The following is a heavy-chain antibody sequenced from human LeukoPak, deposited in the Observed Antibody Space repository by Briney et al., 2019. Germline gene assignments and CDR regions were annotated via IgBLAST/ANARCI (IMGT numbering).Heavy chain of an antibody. CDR1: GVSISISNYY. J-gene: IGHJ4*02. CDR3: ARRTSNPVGAIDY. D-gene: IGHD1-26*01. V-gene: IGHV4-39*01. CDR2: ISYSGT. Sequence: SETLSLTCAVSGVSISISNYYWGWIRQPPGRGLDWIGSISYSGTYYNPSLKSRLTISVDTSKNHFSLNLRSVTAADTAVYYCARRTSNPVGAIDYWGQGTLVTVSS.